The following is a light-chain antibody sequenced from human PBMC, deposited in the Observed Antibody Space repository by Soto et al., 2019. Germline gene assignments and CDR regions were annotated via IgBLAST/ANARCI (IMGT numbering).Light chain of an antibody. V-gene: IGKV1-39*01. J-gene: IGKJ5*01. CDR3: QQGSTTPST. CDR2: SAF. CDR1: QNIGSF. Sequence: DSKMTQSPSTLSASIGGSVKINCRTSQNIGSFLTWYQQKPGEAPRLLVYSAFRIQSGVPSRFNASGSGTDFTLSISSLQPEDFSTYYCQQGSTTPSTFGRGTRLEIK.